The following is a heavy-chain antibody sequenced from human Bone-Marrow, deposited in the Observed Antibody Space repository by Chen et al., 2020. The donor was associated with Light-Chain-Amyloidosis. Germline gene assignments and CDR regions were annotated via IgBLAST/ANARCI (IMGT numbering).Heavy chain of an antibody. CDR1: GYTFPNYW. CDR3: ARRRDGYNFDY. V-gene: IGHV5-51*01. Sequence: EVQLEQAGPEGKKPGESLKISCKGSGYTFPNYWIGWVRQMPGKGLEWMGVIYPDDSDARYSPSFEGPFPISAATSLPPAYLQCRRLNASDTAMYYCARRRDGYNFDYWGQGTLVTVSS. CDR2: IYPDDSDA. J-gene: IGHJ4*02. D-gene: IGHD5-12*01.